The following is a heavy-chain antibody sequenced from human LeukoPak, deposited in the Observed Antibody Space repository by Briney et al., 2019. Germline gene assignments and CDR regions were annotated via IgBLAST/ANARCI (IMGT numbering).Heavy chain of an antibody. CDR2: INPSGGST. CDR3: ARVPGYSGYVLGDAFDI. Sequence: ASVKVSCKASGYTFTSYYMHWVRQAPGQGLEWMGIINPSGGSTSYAQKFQGRVTMTRDTSTSTVYMELSSLRSEDTAVYYCARVPGYSGYVLGDAFDIWGQGTIVTVSS. J-gene: IGHJ3*02. CDR1: GYTFTSYY. V-gene: IGHV1-46*01. D-gene: IGHD5-12*01.